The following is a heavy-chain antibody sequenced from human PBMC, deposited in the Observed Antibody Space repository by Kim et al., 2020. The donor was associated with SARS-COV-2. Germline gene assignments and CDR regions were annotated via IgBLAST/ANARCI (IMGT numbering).Heavy chain of an antibody. CDR1: GGSFSGYY. J-gene: IGHJ3*02. CDR3: ARGSTSGLTGYYNPAAFDI. V-gene: IGHV4-34*01. D-gene: IGHD3-9*01. Sequence: SETLSLTCAVYGGSFSGYYWSWIRQPPGKGLEWIGEINHSGSTNYNPSLKSRVTISVDTSKNQFSLKLSSVTAADTAVYYCARGSTSGLTGYYNPAAFDIWGQGTMVTVSS. CDR2: INHSGST.